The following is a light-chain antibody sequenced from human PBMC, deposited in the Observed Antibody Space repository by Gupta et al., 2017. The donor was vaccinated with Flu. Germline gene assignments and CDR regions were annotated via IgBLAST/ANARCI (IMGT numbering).Light chain of an antibody. CDR3: QSWATRRTASV. V-gene: IGLV1-40*01. J-gene: IGLJ1*01. CDR2: GNN. Sequence: SVLTQPPSVSEAPRLRITISCTGGNSHIGAGYDVHWYQHLPGEAPKLLIHGNNKRPSGVPERFSGSKSGTEASLAITGLRAEDEADYYCQSWATRRTASVFGSGTKVTVL. CDR1: NSHIGAGYD.